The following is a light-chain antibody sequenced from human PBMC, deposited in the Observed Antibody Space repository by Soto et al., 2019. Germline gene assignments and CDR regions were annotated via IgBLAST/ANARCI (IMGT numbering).Light chain of an antibody. Sequence: TLSVSPGERATLSCRASQSVSSNLAWYQQKPGQAPRLLIYGASNRATGIPDRFSGSGSGTDFTLTISRLEPEDFAVYYCQQYGSSGTFGQGTKVDIK. V-gene: IGKV3-20*01. CDR2: GAS. CDR3: QQYGSSGT. CDR1: QSVSSN. J-gene: IGKJ1*01.